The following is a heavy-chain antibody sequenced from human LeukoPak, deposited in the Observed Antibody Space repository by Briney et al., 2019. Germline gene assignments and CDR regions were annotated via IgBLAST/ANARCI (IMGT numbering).Heavy chain of an antibody. CDR2: INDSGST. J-gene: IGHJ5*02. CDR1: GGSFSGYY. D-gene: IGHD3-10*01. CDR3: ARSFALAGSGSYEFDP. Sequence: SETLSLTCAVYGGSFSGYYWSWIRQPPGKGLEWIGEINDSGSTNYNPSLKSRVTISVDTSKNQFSLKMSSVTAADTAVYYCARSFALAGSGSYEFDPWGQGTLVTVSS. V-gene: IGHV4-34*01.